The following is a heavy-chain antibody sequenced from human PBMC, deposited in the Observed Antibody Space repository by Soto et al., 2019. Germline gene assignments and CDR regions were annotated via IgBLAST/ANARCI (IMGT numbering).Heavy chain of an antibody. V-gene: IGHV1-69*01. Sequence: QVQLVQSGAEVKKPGSSVKVSCKASGGTFSSYAISWVRQAPGQGLEWMGGIIPIFGTANYAQKFQGRVIITADESTSTAYMVLSSLRSEDTAVYYCARRICTNGVCYSTALDYWGQGTLVTVSS. CDR3: ARRICTNGVCYSTALDY. CDR1: GGTFSSYA. D-gene: IGHD2-8*01. CDR2: IIPIFGTA. J-gene: IGHJ4*02.